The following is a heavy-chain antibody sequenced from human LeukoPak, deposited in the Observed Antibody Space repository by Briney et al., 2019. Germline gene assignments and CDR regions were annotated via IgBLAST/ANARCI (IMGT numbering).Heavy chain of an antibody. V-gene: IGHV3-23*01. Sequence: GGSLRLSCLTSGFTFSTNAMSWVRQAPGKGLEWISGISGSGASTYYADSVTGRFTISRDNSKNTLYLQMNSLRAEDTAVYYCARCSPLYSSSLPGYWGQGTLVTVSS. CDR1: GFTFSTNA. J-gene: IGHJ4*02. CDR2: ISGSGAST. CDR3: ARCSPLYSSSLPGY. D-gene: IGHD6-13*01.